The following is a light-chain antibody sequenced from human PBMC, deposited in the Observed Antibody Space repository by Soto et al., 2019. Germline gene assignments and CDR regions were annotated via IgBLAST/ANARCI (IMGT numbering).Light chain of an antibody. CDR1: QSVSSY. V-gene: IGKV3-11*01. J-gene: IGKJ1*01. Sequence: EIVLPQSPATLSLSPGERATLSCRASQSVSSYLAWYQQKPGQAPMLLIYDASNRATGIPARFSGSGSGTDFTLTVSSLEPEDFAVYSGEQRSNWPPWSFGRGTKVEIK. CDR3: EQRSNWPPWS. CDR2: DAS.